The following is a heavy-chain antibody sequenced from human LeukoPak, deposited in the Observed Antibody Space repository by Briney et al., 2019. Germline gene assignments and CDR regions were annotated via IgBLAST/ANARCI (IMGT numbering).Heavy chain of an antibody. CDR3: ARDRGYDSSGYAFDY. CDR2: IYHSGST. D-gene: IGHD3-22*01. J-gene: IGHJ4*02. Sequence: SETLSLTCAVSGGSISSSNWWSWVRQPPGKGLGWIGEIYHSGSTNYNPSLKSRVTISVDKSKNQFSLKLSSVTAADTAVYYCARDRGYDSSGYAFDYWGQGTLVTVSS. CDR1: GGSISSSNW. V-gene: IGHV4-4*02.